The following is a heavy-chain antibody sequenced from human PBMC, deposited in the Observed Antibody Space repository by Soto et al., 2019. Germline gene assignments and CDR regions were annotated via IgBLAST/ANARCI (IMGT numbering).Heavy chain of an antibody. D-gene: IGHD1-26*01. Sequence: ASVKVSCKASGYSFSYGISWVRQAPGQGLEWMGWISAYNGNTNYAQKLQGRVTMTTDTSTSTAYMELRSLRSDDTAVYYCARDAAVGLFDYWGQGTLVTVSS. CDR1: GYSFSYG. CDR2: ISAYNGNT. J-gene: IGHJ4*02. V-gene: IGHV1-18*01. CDR3: ARDAAVGLFDY.